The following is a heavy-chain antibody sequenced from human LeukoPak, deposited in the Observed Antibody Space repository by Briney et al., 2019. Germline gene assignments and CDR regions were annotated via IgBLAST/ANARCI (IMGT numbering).Heavy chain of an antibody. CDR3: ARDPYSGNYGNDYYYYMDV. V-gene: IGHV3-21*01. CDR2: ITSSGTYI. D-gene: IGHD1-26*01. CDR1: GFTFSNYN. Sequence: GGSLRLSCAASGFTFSNYNMNWVRQAPGKAMEWVSSITSSGTYIFYADSVKGRFTISRDNAKSSLYLQMDSLGPEDTAVYYCARDPYSGNYGNDYYYYMDVWGKGTTVTISS. J-gene: IGHJ6*03.